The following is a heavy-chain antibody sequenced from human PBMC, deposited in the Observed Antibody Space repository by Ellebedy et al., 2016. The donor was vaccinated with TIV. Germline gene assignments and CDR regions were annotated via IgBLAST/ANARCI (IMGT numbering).Heavy chain of an antibody. V-gene: IGHV4-4*07. CDR3: ARGIKGGVVPAAKRKRDDAFDI. Sequence: SETLSLXXSVSGGSISSYYWSWIRQPAGKGLEWIGRIYTSGSTNYNPSLKSRVTISVDTSKNQFSLKLSSVTAADTAVYYCARGIKGGVVPAAKRKRDDAFDIWGQGTMVTVSS. CDR1: GGSISSYY. CDR2: IYTSGST. J-gene: IGHJ3*02. D-gene: IGHD2-2*01.